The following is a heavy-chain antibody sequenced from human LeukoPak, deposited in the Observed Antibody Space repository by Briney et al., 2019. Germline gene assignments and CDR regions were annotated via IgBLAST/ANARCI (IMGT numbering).Heavy chain of an antibody. Sequence: GGSLRLSCAASGFTFSSYAMSWVRQAPGKGLEWVSAISGSGGNTYYADSVRGRFTISRDNSQNTLYLQMNSLRAEDTAVYYCAKQRSEVVVAATNYWGQGTLVTVSS. D-gene: IGHD2-15*01. CDR2: ISGSGGNT. CDR1: GFTFSSYA. J-gene: IGHJ4*02. CDR3: AKQRSEVVVAATNY. V-gene: IGHV3-23*01.